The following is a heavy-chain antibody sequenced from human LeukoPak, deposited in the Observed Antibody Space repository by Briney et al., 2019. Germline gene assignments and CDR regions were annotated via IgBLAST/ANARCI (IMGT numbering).Heavy chain of an antibody. V-gene: IGHV3-33*02. CDR2: IWNEGNEK. D-gene: IGHD2-21*01. CDR1: GFTVRNYG. J-gene: IGHJ4*02. CDR3: AKGARIVWSTPIDS. Sequence: GRPLRLSCEASGFTVRNYGIHWVRQAPGKGLEWVAVIWNEGNEKHYADSVKGRFTISKDDSTNTAFLQMDGLRGDDTAMYYCAKGARIVWSTPIDSWGQGTLVSVSS.